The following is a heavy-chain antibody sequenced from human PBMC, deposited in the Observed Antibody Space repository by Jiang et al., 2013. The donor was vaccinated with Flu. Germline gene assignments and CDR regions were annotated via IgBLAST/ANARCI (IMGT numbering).Heavy chain of an antibody. CDR2: IHNSGST. V-gene: IGHV4-31*03. J-gene: IGHJ4*01. D-gene: IGHD2-21*02. Sequence: GPGLVKPSQTLSLTCTVSGGSISSSGYYWSWIRQHPGKGLEWIGHIHNSGSTYYKPTLKSRVTMSIDTSKSQFSLNLTSVTAADTAVYYCARTVNYAYLTTGAYCDSDCYSSFDH. CDR1: GGSISSSGYY. CDR3: ARTVNYAYLTTGAYCDSDCYSSFDH.